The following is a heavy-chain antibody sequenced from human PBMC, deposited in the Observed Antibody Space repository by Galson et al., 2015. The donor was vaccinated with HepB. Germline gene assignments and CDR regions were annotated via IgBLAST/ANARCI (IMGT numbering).Heavy chain of an antibody. CDR1: GYTFTSYG. J-gene: IGHJ4*02. CDR2: IIPILGIA. D-gene: IGHD1-26*01. CDR3: ARGSSYSGSYYAGFDY. V-gene: IGHV1-69*04. Sequence: SVKVSCKASGYTFTSYGISWVRQAPGQGLEWMGRIIPILGIANYAQKFQGRVTITADKSTSTAYMELSSLRSEDTAVYYCARGSSYSGSYYAGFDYWGQGTLVTVSS.